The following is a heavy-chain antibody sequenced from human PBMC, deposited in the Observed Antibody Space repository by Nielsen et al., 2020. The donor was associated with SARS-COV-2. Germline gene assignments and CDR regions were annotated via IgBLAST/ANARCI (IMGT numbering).Heavy chain of an antibody. J-gene: IGHJ3*02. CDR3: ARKAFRFGELLYGGAFDI. CDR2: LSSSGGST. CDR1: GFTFNIYA. Sequence: GESLKISCAASGFTFNIYAMAWVRRAPGRGLQWVTGLSSSGGSTYYTDSVKGRFTISRDNSKNTLYLEMHSLRVEDTAVYYCARKAFRFGELLYGGAFDIWGQGTMVTVSS. D-gene: IGHD3-10*01. V-gene: IGHV3-23*01.